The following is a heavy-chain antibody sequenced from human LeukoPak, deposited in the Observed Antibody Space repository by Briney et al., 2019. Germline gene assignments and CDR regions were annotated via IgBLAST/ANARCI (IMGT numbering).Heavy chain of an antibody. CDR1: GFTFSDHY. V-gene: IGHV3-72*01. Sequence: GGSLRLSCAASGFTFSDHYMDWVRQAPGKGLEWVGRTRNKANSYTTEYAASVKGRFTISRDESKNSLYLQMNSLKTEDTAVYYCAREAASIVATIKTAFDIWGQGTMVTVSS. CDR3: AREAASIVATIKTAFDI. CDR2: TRNKANSYTT. D-gene: IGHD5-12*01. J-gene: IGHJ3*02.